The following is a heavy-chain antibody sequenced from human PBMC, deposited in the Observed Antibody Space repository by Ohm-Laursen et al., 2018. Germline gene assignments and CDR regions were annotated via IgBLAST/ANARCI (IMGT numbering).Heavy chain of an antibody. D-gene: IGHD5-12*01. Sequence: GSLRLSCAASGFTFSSYSMNWVRQAPGKGLEWVSAISGSGSTLYADSVKGRFTIFRDNSKNTLFLQMNTLRAEDTAVYYCAKGGGMGVWGQGTTVSVSS. CDR1: GFTFSSYS. CDR3: AKGGGMGV. J-gene: IGHJ6*02. CDR2: ISGSGST. V-gene: IGHV3-23*01.